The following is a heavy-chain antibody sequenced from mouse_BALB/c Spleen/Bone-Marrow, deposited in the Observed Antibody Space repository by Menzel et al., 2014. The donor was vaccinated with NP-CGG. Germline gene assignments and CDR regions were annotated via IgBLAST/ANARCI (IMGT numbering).Heavy chain of an antibody. Sequence: VQLQQSGPELVKPGASVKMSCKASGYTSTNYVMHWVKQKPGQGLEWIGYINPYNDGTKYNEKFKGKATLTSDKSSSTAYMDLSSLTSEDSAVYYCARVYYGYDGTSSWFAYWGQGTLVTVSA. D-gene: IGHD2-2*01. CDR2: INPYNDGT. CDR3: ARVYYGYDGTSSWFAY. J-gene: IGHJ3*01. CDR1: GYTSTNYV. V-gene: IGHV1-14*01.